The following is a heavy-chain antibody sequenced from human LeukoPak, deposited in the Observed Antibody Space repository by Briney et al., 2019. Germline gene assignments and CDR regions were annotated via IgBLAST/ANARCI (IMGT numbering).Heavy chain of an antibody. Sequence: GGSLRLSCAASGFIFSSYSMNWVRQAPGKGLEWVSYISGSSSTIYYADSVKGRFTISRDNAKNSLYLQMNSLRAEDTAVYYYARESVSNLFDYWGQGTLVTVSS. CDR3: ARESVSNLFDY. CDR2: ISGSSSTI. J-gene: IGHJ4*02. V-gene: IGHV3-48*01. CDR1: GFIFSSYS. D-gene: IGHD4-11*01.